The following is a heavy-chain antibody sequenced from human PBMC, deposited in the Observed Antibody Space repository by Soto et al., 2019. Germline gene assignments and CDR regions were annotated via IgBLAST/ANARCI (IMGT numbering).Heavy chain of an antibody. CDR2: IVPVFGRP. CDR1: GGSFNNFG. V-gene: IGHV1-69*01. J-gene: IGHJ4*02. CDR3: AREGSGYNF. Sequence: QVQLVQSGAELKKPGSSVKVSCKASGGSFNNFGISWVRQAPGQGLEWMGGIVPVFGRPNYAQRFRGRLTITADESTSTGYMELISLRSDDTAVYYCAREGSGYNFWGQGTQVTVSS. D-gene: IGHD5-12*01.